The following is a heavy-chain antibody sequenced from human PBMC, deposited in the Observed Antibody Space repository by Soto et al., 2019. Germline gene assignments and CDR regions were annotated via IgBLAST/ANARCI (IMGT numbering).Heavy chain of an antibody. Sequence: PSETLSLTCTVSGGSISSYYWSWIRQPPGKGLEWIGYIYYSGSTNYNPSLKSRVTISVDTSKNQFSLKLSSVTAADTAVYYCARRTPIAARPGYYYYYMDVWGKGTTVTVSS. D-gene: IGHD6-6*01. CDR1: GGSISSYY. V-gene: IGHV4-59*01. CDR2: IYYSGST. J-gene: IGHJ6*03. CDR3: ARRTPIAARPGYYYYYMDV.